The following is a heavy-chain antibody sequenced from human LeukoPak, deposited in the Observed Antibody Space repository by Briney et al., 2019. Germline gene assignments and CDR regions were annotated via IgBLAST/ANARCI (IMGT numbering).Heavy chain of an antibody. J-gene: IGHJ5*02. Sequence: PGGSLRLSCAASGFTFSSYWMTWVRQAPGKGLEWVANIKQDGSEKYYVDSVKGRFTLSRDNAKNSLYLQMNSLRAEDTAVYYCASDITMVRGVPNWFDPWGQGTLVTVSS. CDR1: GFTFSSYW. CDR3: ASDITMVRGVPNWFDP. V-gene: IGHV3-7*01. D-gene: IGHD3-10*01. CDR2: IKQDGSEK.